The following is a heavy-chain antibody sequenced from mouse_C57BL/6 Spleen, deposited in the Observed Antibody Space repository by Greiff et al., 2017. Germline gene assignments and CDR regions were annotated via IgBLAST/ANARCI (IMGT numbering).Heavy chain of an antibody. Sequence: EVQGVESWGGLVQPGESLKLSCESNEYEFPSHDMSWVRKTPEKRLELVAAINSDGGSTYYPDTMERRFIISRDNTKKTLYLQMSSLRSEDTALYYCSRQGYGTLFAYWGQGTLVTVSA. D-gene: IGHD1-1*01. J-gene: IGHJ3*01. V-gene: IGHV5-2*01. CDR1: EYEFPSHD. CDR2: INSDGGST. CDR3: SRQGYGTLFAY.